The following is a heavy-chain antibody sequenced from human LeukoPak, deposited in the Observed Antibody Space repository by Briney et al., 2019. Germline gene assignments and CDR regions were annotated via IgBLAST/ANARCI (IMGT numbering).Heavy chain of an antibody. CDR3: ARVGGQWLVEYYFDY. Sequence: GGSLRLSCAASGFTVSSNYMSWVRQAPGKGLEWVSAISGSGGSTYYADSVKGRFTISRDNSKNTLYLQMNSLRAEDTAVYYCARVGGQWLVEYYFDYWGQGTLVTVSS. CDR1: GFTVSSNY. J-gene: IGHJ4*02. CDR2: ISGSGGST. V-gene: IGHV3-23*01. D-gene: IGHD6-19*01.